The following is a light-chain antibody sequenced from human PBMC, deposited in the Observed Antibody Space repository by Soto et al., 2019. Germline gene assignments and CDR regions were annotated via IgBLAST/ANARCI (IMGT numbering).Light chain of an antibody. CDR1: QSISSW. CDR2: KAS. CDR3: QQSRT. Sequence: DIQMTQSPSTLSASVGDRVTITCRASQSISSWLAWYQQKPGKAPKLLIYKASSLESGVPSRFSGSGPGTEFTLTISSLQPDDFATYYCQQSRTFGQGTKLEIK. V-gene: IGKV1-5*03. J-gene: IGKJ2*01.